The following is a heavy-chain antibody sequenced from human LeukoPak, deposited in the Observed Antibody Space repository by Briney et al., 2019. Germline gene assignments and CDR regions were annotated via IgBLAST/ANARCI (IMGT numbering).Heavy chain of an antibody. J-gene: IGHJ5*02. D-gene: IGHD1-7*01. CDR1: GFTVSSNY. CDR3: ARANWNFDWFDP. Sequence: PGGSLRLSCAASGFTVSSNYMSWVRQAPGKGLEWVPVIYSGGSTYYADSVKGRFTISRDNSKNTLYLQMNSLRAEDTAVYYCARANWNFDWFDPWGQGTLVTVSS. V-gene: IGHV3-53*01. CDR2: IYSGGST.